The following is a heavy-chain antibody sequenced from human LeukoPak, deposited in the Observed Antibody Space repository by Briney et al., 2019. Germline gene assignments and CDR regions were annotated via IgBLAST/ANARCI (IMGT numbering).Heavy chain of an antibody. CDR3: AKVPSYYDSSGYYGAHAFDI. D-gene: IGHD3-22*01. CDR2: ISYDGSNK. J-gene: IGHJ3*02. Sequence: GGSLRLSCAASGFTFSSYGMHWVRQAPGKGLEWVAVISYDGSNKYYADSVKGPFTISRDHSKNTLYLQMNSLRAEDTAVYYCAKVPSYYDSSGYYGAHAFDIWGQGTMVTVSS. CDR1: GFTFSSYG. V-gene: IGHV3-30*18.